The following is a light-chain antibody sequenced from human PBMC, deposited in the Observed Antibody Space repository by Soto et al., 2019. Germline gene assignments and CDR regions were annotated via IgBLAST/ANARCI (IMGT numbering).Light chain of an antibody. CDR1: QSVSIS. Sequence: EIVLTQSPDTLSLSPGERATLSCRASQSVSISLAWYQKRTGQPPRLLIYDASKRATGTPARFSGSGSGTDFTLTISSLEPEDFAVYYCQQRGNWFLTFGQGTRLEIK. CDR2: DAS. V-gene: IGKV3-11*01. CDR3: QQRGNWFLT. J-gene: IGKJ5*01.